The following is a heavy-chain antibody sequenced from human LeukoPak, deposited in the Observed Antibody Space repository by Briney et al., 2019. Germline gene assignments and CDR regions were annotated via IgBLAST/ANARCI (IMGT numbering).Heavy chain of an antibody. Sequence: GGSLRLSCAASGFTFSYYGMQWVRQAPGKGLEWVALIWHDGSKIHYADSVRGRLTISRDNSKTTLYLQMNSLRAEDTAMYYCARDYGRSRDYGMDVWGQGTTVTVSS. J-gene: IGHJ6*02. CDR1: GFTFSYYG. CDR3: ARDYGRSRDYGMDV. D-gene: IGHD3-10*01. CDR2: IWHDGSKI. V-gene: IGHV3-33*01.